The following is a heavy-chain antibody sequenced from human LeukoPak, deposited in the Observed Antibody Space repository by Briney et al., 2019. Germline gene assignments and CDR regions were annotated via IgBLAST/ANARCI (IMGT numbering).Heavy chain of an antibody. V-gene: IGHV1-18*04. CDR3: ARGESGIHH. CDR2: ISVYNGNT. Sequence: GESLKISCKGSGYSFTSYWIGWVRQAPGQGLEWMGWISVYNGNTNYAQKLQGRVTMTTDTSTSTAYMELRSLRSDDTAVYYCARGESGIHHWGQGTLVTVSS. J-gene: IGHJ1*01. CDR1: GYSFTSYW.